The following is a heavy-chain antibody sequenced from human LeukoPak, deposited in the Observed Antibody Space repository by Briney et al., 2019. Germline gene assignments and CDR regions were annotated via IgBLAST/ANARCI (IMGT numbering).Heavy chain of an antibody. CDR2: ISSSVSTI. J-gene: IGHJ4*02. CDR3: ARGTYCSSTSCYVYYFDY. V-gene: IGHV3-48*03. CDR1: GFTFSSYE. Sequence: PGGSLRLSCAASGFTFSSYEMNCVRQAPGKGLERVSYISSSVSTIYYADSVKGRLTSSRDNAKNSLYLQMNGLRAEDTAVYYCARGTYCSSTSCYVYYFDYWGQGTLVTVSS. D-gene: IGHD2-2*01.